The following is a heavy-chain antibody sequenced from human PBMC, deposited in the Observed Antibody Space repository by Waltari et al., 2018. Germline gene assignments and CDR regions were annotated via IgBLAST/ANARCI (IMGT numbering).Heavy chain of an antibody. D-gene: IGHD6-19*01. CDR3: ARVLWLPRGHIDY. V-gene: IGHV3-23*01. Sequence: EVQLLESGGGLVQPGWSLRLSCAASGFPFHSYPMSCVRQAPGKGLEWVSAISVSGSDTYYADSVKGRFTVSRDNLKDTLFLQINRLRAEDTALYYCARVLWLPRGHIDYWGKGILVTVS. J-gene: IGHJ4*02. CDR2: ISVSGSDT. CDR1: GFPFHSYP.